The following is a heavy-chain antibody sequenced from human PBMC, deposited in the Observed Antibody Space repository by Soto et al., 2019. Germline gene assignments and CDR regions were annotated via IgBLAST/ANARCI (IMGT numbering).Heavy chain of an antibody. J-gene: IGHJ6*02. CDR2: ISAYNGNT. CDR1: GYTFTSYG. V-gene: IGHV1-18*01. Sequence: ASVKVSCKASGYTFTSYGISWVRQAPGQGLEWMGWISAYNGNTNYAQKLQGRVTMTTDTSTSTAYMELRSLRSDDTAVYYCASSSGYDSMFYYGMDVWGQGTTVTVSS. CDR3: ASSSGYDSMFYYGMDV. D-gene: IGHD5-12*01.